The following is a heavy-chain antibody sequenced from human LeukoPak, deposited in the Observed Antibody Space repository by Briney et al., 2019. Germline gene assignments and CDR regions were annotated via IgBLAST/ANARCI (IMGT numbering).Heavy chain of an antibody. D-gene: IGHD6-19*01. J-gene: IGHJ4*02. Sequence: GGSLRLSCAVSGFTFDDYGMSWVRQAPGKGLEWVSGINWNGGSTGYADSVKGRFTISRDNAKNSLYLQMNSLRAEDTALYYCAREVSSGWRNYYFDYWGQGTLVTVSS. CDR2: INWNGGST. CDR1: GFTFDDYG. V-gene: IGHV3-20*04. CDR3: AREVSSGWRNYYFDY.